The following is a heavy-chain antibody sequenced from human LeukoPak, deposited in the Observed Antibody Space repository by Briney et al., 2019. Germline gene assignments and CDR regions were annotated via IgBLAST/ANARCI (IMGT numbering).Heavy chain of an antibody. CDR2: IWYDGNNK. J-gene: IGHJ4*02. CDR1: GFTFSSFG. V-gene: IGHV3-33*01. Sequence: GGSLRLSCAASGFTFSSFGMHWVRQAPGKGLEWVAIIWYDGNNKYYADSVKGRFTISRDNAKNSLYLQMNSLRAEDTAVYYCARSEYYGSGSYYTYPDYWGQGTLVTVSS. D-gene: IGHD3-10*01. CDR3: ARSEYYGSGSYYTYPDY.